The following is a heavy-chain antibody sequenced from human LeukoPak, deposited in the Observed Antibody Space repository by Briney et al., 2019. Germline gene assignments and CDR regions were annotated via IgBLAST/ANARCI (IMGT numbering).Heavy chain of an antibody. CDR3: ARHTTLRYFVSPTPAFDI. V-gene: IGHV4-34*01. CDR2: ISQSGRT. Sequence: SETLSLTCAVYGGSFNNYYWNWIRQPPGKGLEWIGEISQSGRTNYNPSLMSRVTISIDTSNNQFSLKLSSVTAADTAVYYCARHTTLRYFVSPTPAFDIWGQGTMVTVSS. D-gene: IGHD3-9*01. J-gene: IGHJ3*02. CDR1: GGSFNNYY.